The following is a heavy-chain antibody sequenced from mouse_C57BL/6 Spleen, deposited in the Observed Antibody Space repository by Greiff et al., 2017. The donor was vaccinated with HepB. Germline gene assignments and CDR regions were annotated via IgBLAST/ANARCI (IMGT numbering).Heavy chain of an antibody. D-gene: IGHD1-1*01. CDR2: ISSGGSYT. CDR3: ARQEGNYGSSFYAMDY. Sequence: EVQGVESGGDLVKPGGSLKLSCAASGFTFSSYGMSWVRQTPDKRLEWVATISSGGSYTYYPDSVKGRFTISRDNAKNTLYLQMSSLKSEDTAMYYCARQEGNYGSSFYAMDYWGQGTSVTVSS. V-gene: IGHV5-6*01. CDR1: GFTFSSYG. J-gene: IGHJ4*01.